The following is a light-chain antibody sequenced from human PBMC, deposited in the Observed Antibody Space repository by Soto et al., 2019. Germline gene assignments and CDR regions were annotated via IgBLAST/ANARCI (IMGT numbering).Light chain of an antibody. Sequence: DIVMTQSPLCLSVTPGEAASISCRSSESLLHSSGYNYLDWYLQKPGQSPQLLIYLGSNRASGVPDRFSGSGSGTDFTLKISRVEADDVGVYYCMQGLETPTFGQGTKVEIK. CDR2: LGS. CDR1: ESLLHSSGYNY. CDR3: MQGLETPT. V-gene: IGKV2-28*01. J-gene: IGKJ1*01.